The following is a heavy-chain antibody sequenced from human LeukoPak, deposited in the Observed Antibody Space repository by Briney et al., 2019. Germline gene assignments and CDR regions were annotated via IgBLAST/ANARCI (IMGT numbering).Heavy chain of an antibody. Sequence: SETLSLTCTVSGGSISSGDYYWNWIRQPPGKGLEWIGEINHSESTNYNPSLKSRVTISVDTSKNQFSLKLSSVTAADTAVYYCARAGYSSSSGGAPYYFDYWGQGTLVTVSS. CDR3: ARAGYSSSSGGAPYYFDY. V-gene: IGHV4-39*07. CDR2: INHSEST. D-gene: IGHD6-6*01. CDR1: GGSISSGDYY. J-gene: IGHJ4*02.